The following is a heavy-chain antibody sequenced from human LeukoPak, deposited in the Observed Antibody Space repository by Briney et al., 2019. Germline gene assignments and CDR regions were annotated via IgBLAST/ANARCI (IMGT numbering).Heavy chain of an antibody. CDR3: ARYHSGGYYGSGGENYMDV. CDR2: IIPIFGTA. J-gene: IGHJ6*03. V-gene: IGHV1-69*13. D-gene: IGHD3-10*01. Sequence: SVKVSCKASGGTFSSYAISWVRQAPGQGLEWMGGIIPIFGTANYAQKFQGRVTITADESTSTAYMELSSLRSGDTAVYYCARYHSGGYYGSGGENYMDVWGKGTTVTISS. CDR1: GGTFSSYA.